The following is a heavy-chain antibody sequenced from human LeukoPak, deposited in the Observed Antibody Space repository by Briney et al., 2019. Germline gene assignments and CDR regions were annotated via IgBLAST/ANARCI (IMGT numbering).Heavy chain of an antibody. Sequence: PGGSLRLSCAASGFTFSSCAMSWVRQAPGKGLEWVSAISGSGGSTYYADSVKGRFTISRDNSKNTLYLQMNSLRAEDTAVYYCAKGIGSSGYYQYYFDYWGQGTLVTVSS. J-gene: IGHJ4*02. CDR2: ISGSGGST. V-gene: IGHV3-23*01. CDR1: GFTFSSCA. CDR3: AKGIGSSGYYQYYFDY. D-gene: IGHD3-22*01.